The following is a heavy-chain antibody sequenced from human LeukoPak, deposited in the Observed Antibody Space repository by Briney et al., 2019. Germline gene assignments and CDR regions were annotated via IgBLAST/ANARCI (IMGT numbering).Heavy chain of an antibody. Sequence: SETLSLTCAVYGGSFSGFYWSWIRQPPGKGLEWIGGINHSGSTNYNPSLKSRVTISVDTSKNQFSLKLSSVTAADTAVYYCARGAITMVRGVIGTSYYYYMDVWGKGTTVTISS. CDR3: ARGAITMVRGVIGTSYYYYMDV. V-gene: IGHV4-34*01. CDR1: GGSFSGFY. CDR2: INHSGST. D-gene: IGHD3-10*01. J-gene: IGHJ6*03.